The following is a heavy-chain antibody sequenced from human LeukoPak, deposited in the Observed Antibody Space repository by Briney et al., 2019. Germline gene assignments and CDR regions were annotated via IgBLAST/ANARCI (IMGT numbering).Heavy chain of an antibody. CDR2: IDWNSVNI. V-gene: IGHV3-9*01. D-gene: IGHD1-1*01. CDR3: AKGLSLEGGSTWKNNWFDA. CDR1: GLSFDDYA. J-gene: IGHJ5*02. Sequence: GGSLRLSCAASGLSFDDYAMHWVRQVPGKGLEWVSGIDWNSVNIGYVDSVKGRFTISRDNAKNSLYLQMNSLRVDDTALYFCAKGLSLEGGSTWKNNWFDAWGQGTVVIVSS.